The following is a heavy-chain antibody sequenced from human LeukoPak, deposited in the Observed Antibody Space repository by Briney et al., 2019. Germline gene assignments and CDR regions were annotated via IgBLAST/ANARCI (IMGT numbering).Heavy chain of an antibody. CDR2: INTDGSST. J-gene: IGHJ4*02. D-gene: IGHD1-1*01. V-gene: IGHV3-74*01. CDR3: GTGPRNDGEDD. Sequence: GGSLRLSRAASGFTFSSYWMHWVRQAPGKGLVWVSRINTDGSSTNYADSVKGRFTISRDNAKNTLYLQMNSLRAEGSAVYYCGTGPRNDGEDDWGQGTLVTVSS. CDR1: GFTFSSYW.